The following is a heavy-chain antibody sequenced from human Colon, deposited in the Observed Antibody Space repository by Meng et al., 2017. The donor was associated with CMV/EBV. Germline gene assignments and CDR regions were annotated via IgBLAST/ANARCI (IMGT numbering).Heavy chain of an antibody. CDR1: GFIVSNNN. V-gene: IGHV3-66*02. D-gene: IGHD3-10*01. CDR3: VREGYYGA. Sequence: GGSLRLSCVASGFIVSNNNMSWVRQTPGKGLEYVSVISSGGSTDYVDSVRGRFTISRDNSKSALYLHMNSLRVEDTAVYYCVREGYYGAWGQGTLVTVSS. J-gene: IGHJ5*02. CDR2: ISSGGST.